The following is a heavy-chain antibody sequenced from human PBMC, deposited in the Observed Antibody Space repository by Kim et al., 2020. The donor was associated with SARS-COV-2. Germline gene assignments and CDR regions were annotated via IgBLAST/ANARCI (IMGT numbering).Heavy chain of an antibody. J-gene: IGHJ1*01. Sequence: ASVKVSCKASGYTFTSYAMHWVRQAPGQRLEWMGWINAGNGNTKYSQKFQGRVTITRDTSASTAYMELSSLRSEDTAVYYCARELNRVETVDEYFQHWGQGTLVTVSS. CDR3: ARELNRVETVDEYFQH. V-gene: IGHV1-3*01. D-gene: IGHD3-10*01. CDR2: INAGNGNT. CDR1: GYTFTSYA.